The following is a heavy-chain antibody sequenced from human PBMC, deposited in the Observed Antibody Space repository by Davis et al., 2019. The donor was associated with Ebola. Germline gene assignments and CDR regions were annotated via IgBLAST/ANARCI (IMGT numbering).Heavy chain of an antibody. Sequence: GESLKISCQASGYTFTSYWIGWVRQLPGKGLEWMGIIYPADSDTKYSPSFQGQVTMSVDKSISTAYLQWSSLKASDTAMYYCAIHADYYDSSGPQETKDYWGQGTLVTVSS. CDR1: GYTFTSYW. J-gene: IGHJ4*02. CDR2: IYPADSDT. CDR3: AIHADYYDSSGPQETKDY. V-gene: IGHV5-51*01. D-gene: IGHD3-22*01.